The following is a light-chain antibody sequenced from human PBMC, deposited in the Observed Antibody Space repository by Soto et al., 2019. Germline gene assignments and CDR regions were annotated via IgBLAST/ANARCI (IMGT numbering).Light chain of an antibody. CDR1: QSISSY. CDR2: AAY. J-gene: IGKJ1*01. V-gene: IGKV1-39*01. Sequence: DIQMTQSPSSMSASLGDCVTIXXRASQSISSYVSWYQQKPGKAPELLIYAAYRLESGVPSRFSGSRSGTDFTLTISSLQPEDFATYYCQQSYSRMTFGQGTKVDI. CDR3: QQSYSRMT.